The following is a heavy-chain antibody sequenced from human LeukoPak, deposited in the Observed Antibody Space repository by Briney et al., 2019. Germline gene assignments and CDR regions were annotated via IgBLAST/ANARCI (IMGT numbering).Heavy chain of an antibody. CDR3: ARAGPDTAMVPPVDY. J-gene: IGHJ4*02. Sequence: GSLRLSCAASGFTFSTYAMSWIRQPPGKGLEWIGEINHSGSTNYDPSLKSRVTISVDRSKNQFSLKLTSVTAADTAVYFCARAGPDTAMVPPVDYRGQGTLVTVSS. D-gene: IGHD5-18*01. CDR1: GFTFSTYA. V-gene: IGHV4-34*01. CDR2: INHSGST.